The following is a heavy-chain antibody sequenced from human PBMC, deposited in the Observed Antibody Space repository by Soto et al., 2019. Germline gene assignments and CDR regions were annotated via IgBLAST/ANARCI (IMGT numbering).Heavy chain of an antibody. V-gene: IGHV4-30-2*01. CDR1: GGSISSGGYS. J-gene: IGHJ4*02. CDR2: IYHSGST. D-gene: IGHD2-21*02. Sequence: SETLSLTCAVSGGSISSGGYSWSWIRQPPGKGLEWIGYIYHSGSTYYNPSLKSRVTISVDRSKDQFSLKLKSVTAADTALYFCARQRTSVVTQAYFDVWGPGSLVTVSS. CDR3: ARQRTSVVTQAYFDV.